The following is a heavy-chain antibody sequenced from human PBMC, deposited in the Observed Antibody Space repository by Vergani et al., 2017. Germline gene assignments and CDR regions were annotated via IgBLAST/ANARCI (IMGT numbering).Heavy chain of an antibody. CDR3: ARDFCTNGVCYRRLGSYGMDV. CDR2: ISSSSSTI. Sequence: EVQLVESGGGLVQPGGSLRLSWEASGFTSSTYGRNGVRQAQGKGLEWVSYISSSSSTIYYADSVKGRFTISRDNAKNSLYLQMNSLRDEDTAVYYCARDFCTNGVCYRRLGSYGMDVWGQGTTVTVSS. D-gene: IGHD2-8*01. J-gene: IGHJ6*02. V-gene: IGHV3-48*02. CDR1: GFTSSTYG.